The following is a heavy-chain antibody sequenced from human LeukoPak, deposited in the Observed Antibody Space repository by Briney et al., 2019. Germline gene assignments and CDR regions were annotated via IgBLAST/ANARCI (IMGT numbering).Heavy chain of an antibody. J-gene: IGHJ6*02. V-gene: IGHV5-51*01. D-gene: IGHD5-18*01. Sequence: GESLQISCKGSGYSFTSYWIGWVRRLPGKGLEWMGIIYPGDSDTRYSPSFQGQVTISADKSISTAYLQWSSLKASDTAMYYCARLVDTAMVSYGMDVWGQGTTVTVSS. CDR2: IYPGDSDT. CDR1: GYSFTSYW. CDR3: ARLVDTAMVSYGMDV.